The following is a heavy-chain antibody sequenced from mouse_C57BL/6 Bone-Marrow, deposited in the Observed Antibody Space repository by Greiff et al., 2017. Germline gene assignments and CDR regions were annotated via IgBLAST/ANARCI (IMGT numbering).Heavy chain of an antibody. CDR1: GYSITSGYY. D-gene: IGHD2-1*01. CDR2: ISYDGSN. Sequence: DVQRVESGPGLVKPSQSLSLTCSVTGYSITSGYYWNWIRQFPGNKLEWMGYISYDGSNNYNPSLKNRISITRDTSKNQFFLKLNSVTTEDTATYYCARIYYGNYVGDYWGQGTTLTVSS. V-gene: IGHV3-6*01. J-gene: IGHJ2*01. CDR3: ARIYYGNYVGDY.